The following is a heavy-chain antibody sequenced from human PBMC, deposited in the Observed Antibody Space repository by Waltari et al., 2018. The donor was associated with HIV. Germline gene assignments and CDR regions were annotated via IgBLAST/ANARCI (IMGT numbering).Heavy chain of an antibody. Sequence: QVQLVQSGDEVTKPGASVKVSCTPSGYPFPNYGIPWVRPAPGQGLEWMGWISAYNGNTNFAQRFQGRVTMTTDTSTSTAYMELRSLRSDDTAVFYCARVQLIMVTFGGDFAPQFFEYWGQGTLVTVSS. CDR2: ISAYNGNT. D-gene: IGHD3-16*01. CDR3: ARVQLIMVTFGGDFAPQFFEY. CDR1: GYPFPNYG. V-gene: IGHV1-18*01. J-gene: IGHJ4*02.